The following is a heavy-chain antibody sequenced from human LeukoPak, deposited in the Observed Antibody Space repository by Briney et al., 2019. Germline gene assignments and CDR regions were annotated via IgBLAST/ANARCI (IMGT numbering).Heavy chain of an antibody. Sequence: ASVKVSCKASGYTFTGYYIHWVRQAPGQGLEWMGWISAYNGNTNYAQKLQGRVTMTTDTSTSTAYMELRSLRSDDTAVYYCARASTRAFDIWGQGTMVTVSS. J-gene: IGHJ3*02. CDR1: GYTFTGYY. CDR2: ISAYNGNT. V-gene: IGHV1-18*04. CDR3: ARASTRAFDI.